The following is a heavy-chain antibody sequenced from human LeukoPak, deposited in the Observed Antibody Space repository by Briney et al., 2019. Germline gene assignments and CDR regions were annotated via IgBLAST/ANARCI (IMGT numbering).Heavy chain of an antibody. Sequence: PWETLSLTCTVSGGSISSNSYYWGWIRQPPGKGLEWIGSNFCSGPTYYNPSLRSRVTISVDTSKNQFSLKLNSVTAADTALYYCGRRPYFYMDVWGKGTTVSVFS. J-gene: IGHJ6*03. V-gene: IGHV4-39*01. CDR3: GRRPYFYMDV. CDR1: GGSISSNSYY. CDR2: NFCSGPT.